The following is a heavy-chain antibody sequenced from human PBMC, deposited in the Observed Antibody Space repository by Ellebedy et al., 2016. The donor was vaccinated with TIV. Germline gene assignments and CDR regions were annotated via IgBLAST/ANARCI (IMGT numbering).Heavy chain of an antibody. D-gene: IGHD1-14*01. CDR1: GGSISSYY. CDR2: IYYSGST. V-gene: IGHV4-59*12. CDR3: ARVTKPGFYFDY. J-gene: IGHJ4*02. Sequence: SETLSLTXTVSGGSISSYYWSWIRQPPGKGLEWIGYIYYSGSTYYNPSLKSRVTISVDTSKNQFSLKLSSVTAADTAVYYCARVTKPGFYFDYWGQGTLVTVSS.